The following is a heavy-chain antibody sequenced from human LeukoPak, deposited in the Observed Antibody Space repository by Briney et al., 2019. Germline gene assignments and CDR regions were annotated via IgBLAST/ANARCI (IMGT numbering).Heavy chain of an antibody. J-gene: IGHJ4*01. CDR2: ITSSGTYI. V-gene: IGHV3-21*06. D-gene: IGHD1-26*01. Sequence: GGSLRLSCAASGFPFNTFHMNWVRQAPGKGLEWVSSITSSGTYITYADSVQGRFTISRDNAKNSLYLQMNSLRVDDTALYYCARASGGWDLDYWGHGTLVTVSS. CDR1: GFPFNTFH. CDR3: ARASGGWDLDY.